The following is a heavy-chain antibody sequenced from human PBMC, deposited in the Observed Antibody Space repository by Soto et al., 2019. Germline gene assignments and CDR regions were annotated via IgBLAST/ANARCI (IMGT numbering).Heavy chain of an antibody. CDR2: ISAYNGNT. J-gene: IGHJ6*03. CDR3: GRVDGYCSSTSCYAGYYYYYMDV. CDR1: GYTFTSYG. D-gene: IGHD2-2*01. V-gene: IGHV1-18*01. Sequence: ASVKVSCKASGYTFTSYGISWVRQAPGQGLEWMGWISAYNGNTNYAQKLQGRVTMTTDTSTSTAYMELRSLRSDDTAVYYCGRVDGYCSSTSCYAGYYYYYMDVWGKGTTVSVSS.